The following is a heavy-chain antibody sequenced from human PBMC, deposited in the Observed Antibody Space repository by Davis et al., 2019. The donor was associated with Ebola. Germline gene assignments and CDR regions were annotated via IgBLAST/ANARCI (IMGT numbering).Heavy chain of an antibody. V-gene: IGHV3-53*01. Sequence: GESLKISCAASGLTVSSNYMSWVRQAPGKGLEWVSVIYSGGSTYYADSVKGRFTISRDNSKNTLYLQMNSLRAEDTAVYYCAKNNWNDFIILDYWGQGTLVTVSS. CDR3: AKNNWNDFIILDY. CDR1: GLTVSSNY. J-gene: IGHJ4*02. D-gene: IGHD1-1*01. CDR2: IYSGGST.